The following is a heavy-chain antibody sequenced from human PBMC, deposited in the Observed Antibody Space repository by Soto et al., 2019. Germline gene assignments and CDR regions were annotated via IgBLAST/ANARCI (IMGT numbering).Heavy chain of an antibody. V-gene: IGHV1-18*01. J-gene: IGHJ4*02. Sequence: ASVKVSCNASGYSFRFVVSWVRQAPGQGLEWMGWISASDGSTNSAQKFRGRISLTTDTSTNTAYMDLLSLTSDDTAVYFCATYYFGSGSYYRFDCWGQGTPVTVSS. CDR2: ISASDGST. CDR3: ATYYFGSGSYYRFDC. CDR1: GYSFRFV. D-gene: IGHD3-10*01.